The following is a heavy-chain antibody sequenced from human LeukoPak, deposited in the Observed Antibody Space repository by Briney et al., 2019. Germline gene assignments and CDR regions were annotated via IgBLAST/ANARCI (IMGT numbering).Heavy chain of an antibody. CDR3: ARAHDYVWGSYRYTTLDY. Sequence: PGGSLRLSCAASGFTFSSYDMHWVRQATGKGLEWVSAIGTAGDTYYPGSVKGRFTISRENAKNSLYLQMNSLRAGDTAVYYCARAHDYVWGSYRYTTLDYWGQGTLVTVSS. CDR2: IGTAGDT. V-gene: IGHV3-13*01. CDR1: GFTFSSYD. D-gene: IGHD3-16*02. J-gene: IGHJ4*02.